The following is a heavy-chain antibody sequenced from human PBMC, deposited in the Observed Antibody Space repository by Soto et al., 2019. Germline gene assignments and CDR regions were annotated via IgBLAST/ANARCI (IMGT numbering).Heavy chain of an antibody. Sequence: SVKVSCKASGGTFSSYAISWVRQAPGQGLEWMGGIIPIFGTANYAQKFQGRVTITADESTSTAYMELSSLRSEDTAVYYCARERNYSGSYSAFDIWGQGPMGTASS. D-gene: IGHD1-26*01. CDR2: IIPIFGTA. CDR3: ARERNYSGSYSAFDI. V-gene: IGHV1-69*13. J-gene: IGHJ3*02. CDR1: GGTFSSYA.